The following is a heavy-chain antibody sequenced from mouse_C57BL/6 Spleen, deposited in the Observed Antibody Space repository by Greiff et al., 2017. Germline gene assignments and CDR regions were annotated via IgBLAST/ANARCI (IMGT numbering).Heavy chain of an antibody. D-gene: IGHD2-5*01. Sequence: EVQLQQSGPELVKPGASVKISCKASGYTFTDYYMNWVKQSHGKSLEWIGDINPNNGGTSYNQKFKGKATLTVDKSSSTAYMELRSLTSEDSAVYYCARSPYYSIAWFAYWGQGTLVTVSA. J-gene: IGHJ3*01. CDR2: INPNNGGT. CDR3: ARSPYYSIAWFAY. V-gene: IGHV1-26*01. CDR1: GYTFTDYY.